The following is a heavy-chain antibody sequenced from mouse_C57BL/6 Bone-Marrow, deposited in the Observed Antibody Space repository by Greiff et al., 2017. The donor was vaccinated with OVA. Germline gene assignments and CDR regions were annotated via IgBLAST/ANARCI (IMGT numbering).Heavy chain of an antibody. J-gene: IGHJ3*01. CDR2: IDPSDSYT. CDR1: GYTFTSYW. Sequence: QVQLQQPGAELVRPGTSVKLSCKASGYTFTSYWMHWVKQRPGQGLEWIGVIDPSDSYTNYNQKFKGKATLTVDTSSSTAYMQLSSLTSEDSAVYYCARLVTMVVARAYWGQGTLVTVSA. V-gene: IGHV1-59*01. CDR3: ARLVTMVVARAY. D-gene: IGHD1-1*01.